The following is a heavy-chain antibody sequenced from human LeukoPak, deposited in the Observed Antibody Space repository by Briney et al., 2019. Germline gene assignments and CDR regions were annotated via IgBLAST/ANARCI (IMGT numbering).Heavy chain of an antibody. CDR2: IYYSGST. CDR1: GGSISSYY. CDR3: ARAPYYGGNANELDY. J-gene: IGHJ4*02. Sequence: SETLSLTCTVSGGSISSYYWSWIRQPPGKGLEWIGSIYYSGSTYYNPSLKSRVTISVDTSKNQFSLKLSSVTAADTAVYYCARAPYYGGNANELDYWGQGTLVTVSS. V-gene: IGHV4-39*07. D-gene: IGHD4-23*01.